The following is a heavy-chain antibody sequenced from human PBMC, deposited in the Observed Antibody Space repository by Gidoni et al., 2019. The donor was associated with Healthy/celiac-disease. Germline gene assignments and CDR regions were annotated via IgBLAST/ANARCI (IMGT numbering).Heavy chain of an antibody. D-gene: IGHD2-15*01. CDR1: GGSISSYY. V-gene: IGHV4-59*01. J-gene: IGHJ4*02. CDR2: IYYSGST. Sequence: QVQLQESGPGLVKPSETLSLPCTASGGSISSYYWSWIRQPPGKGLEWIGYIYYSGSTNYNPSLKSRVTISVDTSKNQFSLKLSSVTAADTAVYYCARKGYYLDYWGQGTLVTVSS. CDR3: ARKGYYLDY.